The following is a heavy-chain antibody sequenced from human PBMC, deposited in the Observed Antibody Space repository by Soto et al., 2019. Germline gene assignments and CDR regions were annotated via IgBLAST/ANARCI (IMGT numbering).Heavy chain of an antibody. V-gene: IGHV1-69*13. CDR1: GGTFSSYA. J-gene: IGHJ6*02. CDR3: ARDEGRRATPFFGYYYGMDV. D-gene: IGHD1-26*01. Sequence: SVKVSCKASGGTFSSYAISWVRQAPGQGLEWMGGIIPIFGTANYAQKFQGRVTITADESTSTAYMELSSLRSEDTAVYYCARDEGRRATPFFGYYYGMDVWGQGTTVTVSS. CDR2: IIPIFGTA.